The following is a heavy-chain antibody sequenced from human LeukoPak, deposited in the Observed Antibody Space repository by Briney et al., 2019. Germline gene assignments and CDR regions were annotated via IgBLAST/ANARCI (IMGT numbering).Heavy chain of an antibody. Sequence: GGSLRLSCAASGFTFSSYSMNWVRQAPGKGLEWVSYISSSSSTIYYADSVKGRFTISRDNSKNTLYLQMNSLRAEDTAVYYCAKDRRVQGDYYYMDVWGKGTTVTVSS. V-gene: IGHV3-48*01. J-gene: IGHJ6*03. CDR2: ISSSSSTI. D-gene: IGHD1-1*01. CDR1: GFTFSSYS. CDR3: AKDRRVQGDYYYMDV.